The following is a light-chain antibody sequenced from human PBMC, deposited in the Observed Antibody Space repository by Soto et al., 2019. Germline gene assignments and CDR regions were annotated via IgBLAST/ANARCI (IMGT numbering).Light chain of an antibody. CDR3: QQSVITPYT. Sequence: DIQMTQSPSSLSASVGDTVTITCRASQSISVHLNWYQQKPGKVPKLLIYAASNLHSGVPSRFSGSGSETDFALTISSLQPEDFATYDCQQSVITPYTFGQGTRLEIK. J-gene: IGKJ2*01. CDR2: AAS. V-gene: IGKV1-39*01. CDR1: QSISVH.